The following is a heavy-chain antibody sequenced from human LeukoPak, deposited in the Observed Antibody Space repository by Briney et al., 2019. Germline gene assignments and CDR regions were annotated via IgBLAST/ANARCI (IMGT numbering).Heavy chain of an antibody. CDR3: ARDGGGDDDY. J-gene: IGHJ4*02. V-gene: IGHV3-21*01. CDR2: ISSSSSYI. CDR1: GFTFSSYS. D-gene: IGHD2-21*02. Sequence: GGSLSLSCAASGFTFSSYSMNWVRQAPGKGLEWVSSISSSSSYIYYADSVKGRFTISRDNAKNSLYLQMNSLRAEDTAVYYCARDGGGDDDYWGQGTLVTVSS.